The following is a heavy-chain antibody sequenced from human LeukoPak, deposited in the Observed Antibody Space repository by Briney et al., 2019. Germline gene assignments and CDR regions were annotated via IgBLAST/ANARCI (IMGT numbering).Heavy chain of an antibody. D-gene: IGHD3-22*01. V-gene: IGHV3-23*01. Sequence: GGSLRLSCAASGFIFNNFGLIWVRQAPGKGLEWVSAISNDGGGTMYADFVKGRFTISRDNSKNTPFLQMNSLRAEDTALYYCAKGSSGYFADLWGQGTLVTVSS. J-gene: IGHJ5*02. CDR2: ISNDGGGT. CDR1: GFIFNNFG. CDR3: AKGSSGYFADL.